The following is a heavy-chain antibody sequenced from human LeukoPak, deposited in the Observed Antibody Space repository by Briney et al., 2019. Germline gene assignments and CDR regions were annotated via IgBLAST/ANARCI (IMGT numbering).Heavy chain of an antibody. V-gene: IGHV1-2*06. Sequence: ASVKVSCKASGYTFIGYYMHWVRQAPGQGLEWMGRINPNSGGTNYAQKFQGRVTMTRDTSISTAYMELSRLRSDDTAVYYCARGYSSGWNFDYWGRGTLVTVPS. CDR1: GYTFIGYY. CDR2: INPNSGGT. D-gene: IGHD6-19*01. J-gene: IGHJ4*02. CDR3: ARGYSSGWNFDY.